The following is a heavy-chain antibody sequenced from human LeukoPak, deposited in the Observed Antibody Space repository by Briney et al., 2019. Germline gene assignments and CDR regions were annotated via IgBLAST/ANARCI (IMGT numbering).Heavy chain of an antibody. CDR1: GGSFSGYY. Sequence: SETLSLTCAVYGGSFSGYYWSWIRQPPGKGLEWIGEINHSGSTNYNPSLKSRVTISVDTSKNQFSLKLSSVTAADTAVYYCGGSEAYYYYMDIWGKGTTVTVSS. J-gene: IGHJ6*03. CDR2: INHSGST. V-gene: IGHV4-34*01. D-gene: IGHD2-15*01. CDR3: GGSEAYYYYMDI.